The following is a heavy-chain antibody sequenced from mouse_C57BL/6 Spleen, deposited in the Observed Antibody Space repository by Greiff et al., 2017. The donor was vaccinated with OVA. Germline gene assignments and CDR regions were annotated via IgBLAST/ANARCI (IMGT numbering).Heavy chain of an antibody. Sequence: EVKLQESGEGLVKPGGSLKLSCAASGFTFSSYAMSWVRQTPEKRLEWVAYISSGGDYIYYADTVKGRFTISRDNARNTLYLQMSSLKSEDTAMYYCTRDRGSNYGDYAMDYWGQGTSVTVSS. CDR1: GFTFSSYA. D-gene: IGHD2-5*01. V-gene: IGHV5-9-1*02. CDR2: ISSGGDYI. CDR3: TRDRGSNYGDYAMDY. J-gene: IGHJ4*01.